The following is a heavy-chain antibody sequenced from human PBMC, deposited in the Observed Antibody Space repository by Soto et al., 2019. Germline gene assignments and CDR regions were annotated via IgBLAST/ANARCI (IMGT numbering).Heavy chain of an antibody. J-gene: IGHJ5*02. V-gene: IGHV4-61*01. Sequence: QVQVQESGPGLVKPSETLYLNCTVSGASVSTGSYYWSWIRQPPGKGLEWSGYVYFTGSTYYNPSLNGRVTISLDTYKNQYSLKLNSVTAADTAIDFCSRGGYFGSGSSRFDPWGQGTQVTVSS. D-gene: IGHD3-10*01. CDR1: GASVSTGSYY. CDR2: VYFTGST. CDR3: SRGGYFGSGSSRFDP.